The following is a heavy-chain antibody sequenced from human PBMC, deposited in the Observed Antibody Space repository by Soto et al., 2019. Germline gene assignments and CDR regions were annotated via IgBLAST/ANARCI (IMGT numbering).Heavy chain of an antibody. D-gene: IGHD2-21*02. Sequence: QVQLQESGPGLVKPSETLSLTCTVSGGSISSYYWSWIRQPPGKGLEWIGYIYYSGSTNYNPSLKSRVTISVDTSKNQFSLKLSSVTAADTAVYYCARSPIVVVTAIPGDAFDIWGQGTMVTVSS. CDR2: IYYSGST. CDR3: ARSPIVVVTAIPGDAFDI. V-gene: IGHV4-59*01. CDR1: GGSISSYY. J-gene: IGHJ3*02.